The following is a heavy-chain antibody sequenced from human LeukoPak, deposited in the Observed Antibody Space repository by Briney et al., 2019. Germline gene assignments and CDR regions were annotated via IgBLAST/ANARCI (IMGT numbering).Heavy chain of an antibody. CDR2: IYTRGST. D-gene: IGHD6-13*01. Sequence: SETLSLTCTVSGGSINNYYWSWIRQPAGKGLEWIGRIYTRGSTNYNPSLKSRVTISVDTSKNQFSLKLSSVTAADTAVYYCARHGEQQLAFDYWGQGTLVTVSS. CDR1: GGSINNYY. CDR3: ARHGEQQLAFDY. J-gene: IGHJ4*02. V-gene: IGHV4-4*07.